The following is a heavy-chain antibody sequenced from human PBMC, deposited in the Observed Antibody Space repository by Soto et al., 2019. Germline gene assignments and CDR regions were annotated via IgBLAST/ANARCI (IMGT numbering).Heavy chain of an antibody. CDR2: MNPNSGNT. V-gene: IGHV1-8*01. Sequence: QVQLVQSGAEVKKPGASVKVSCKASGYTFTSYDINWVRQATGQGLEWMGWMNPNSGNTGYAQKFQGRVTMTRNTAISTAYMELSSLRSEDTAVYYCTTDPSIGEPTLPGGTNYDGMDVWGQGTTVTVSS. CDR3: TTDPSIGEPTLPGGTNYDGMDV. CDR1: GYTFTSYD. D-gene: IGHD3-10*01. J-gene: IGHJ6*02.